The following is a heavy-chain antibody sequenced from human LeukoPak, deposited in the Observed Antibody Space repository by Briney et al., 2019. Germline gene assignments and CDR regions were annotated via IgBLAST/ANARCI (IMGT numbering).Heavy chain of an antibody. CDR3: ARVLHAPKFIDS. J-gene: IGHJ4*02. Sequence: SETLSLTCTVSGSSITSTYYWAWFRQPPGKGLEWIATVFQLQTVRSFYNKSLESRVTTSLDTSQNQFSLNLTSVTAADTALYFCARVLHAPKFIDSWGQGTLVTVSS. V-gene: IGHV4-38-2*02. D-gene: IGHD2-8*01. CDR1: GSSITSTYY. CDR2: VFQLQTVRS.